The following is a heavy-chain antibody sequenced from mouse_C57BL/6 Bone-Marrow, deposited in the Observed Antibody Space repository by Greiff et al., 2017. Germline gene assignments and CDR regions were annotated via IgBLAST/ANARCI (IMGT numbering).Heavy chain of an antibody. V-gene: IGHV14-4*01. CDR3: TTLFYYYGAGFAY. D-gene: IGHD1-1*01. CDR2: IDPENGDT. CDR1: GFNIKDDY. J-gene: IGHJ3*01. Sequence: EVQLQQSGAELVRPGASVKLSCTASGFNIKDDYMHWVKQRPEQGLEWIGWIDPENGDTEYASKFQGKATITADTSSNTAYLKLSSLTSEDTAVDYCTTLFYYYGAGFAYWGQGTLVAVSA.